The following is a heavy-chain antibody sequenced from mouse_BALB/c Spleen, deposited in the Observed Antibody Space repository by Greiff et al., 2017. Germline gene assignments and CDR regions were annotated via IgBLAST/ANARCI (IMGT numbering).Heavy chain of an antibody. Sequence: VQVVESGAELARPGASVKLSCKASGYTFTSYWMQWVKQRPGQGLEWIGAIYPGDGDTRYTQKFKGKATLTADKSSSTAYMQLSSLASEDSAVYYCARFLFRYAMDYWGQGTSVTVSS. J-gene: IGHJ4*01. V-gene: IGHV1-87*01. CDR1: GYTFTSYW. CDR3: ARFLFRYAMDY. CDR2: IYPGDGDT. D-gene: IGHD6-5*01.